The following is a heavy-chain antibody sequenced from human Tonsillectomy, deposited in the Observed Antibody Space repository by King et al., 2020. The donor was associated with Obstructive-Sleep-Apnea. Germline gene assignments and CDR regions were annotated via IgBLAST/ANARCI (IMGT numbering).Heavy chain of an antibody. Sequence: TLKESGPTLVKPTQTLTLTCTFSGFSLSSSGVGVGWFRPPPLKALEWLALNYWDDDKRSSPSLKSRVTITKDTAKNQVVLTMTNMDHVDTATYYCAHSRFSSSLWGMDVWGQGTTVTVSS. J-gene: IGHJ6*02. CDR1: GFSLSSSGVG. CDR3: AHSRFSSSLWGMDV. V-gene: IGHV2-5*02. D-gene: IGHD6-13*01. CDR2: NYWDDDK.